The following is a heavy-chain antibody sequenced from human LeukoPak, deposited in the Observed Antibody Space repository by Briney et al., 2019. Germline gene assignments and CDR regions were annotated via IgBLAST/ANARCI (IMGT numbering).Heavy chain of an antibody. CDR1: GFSFSDYW. CDR2: INPDGTAT. D-gene: IGHD6-19*01. V-gene: IGHV3-7*01. Sequence: GGSLTLSCAASGFSFSDYWMTWVRQAPGAGLEFVANINPDGTATYYADPVKGRFTISRDNAKNSVYLQMNNLRAEDTAVYHCGRFGYVAGVDLWGQGTLVTVSS. CDR3: GRFGYVAGVDL. J-gene: IGHJ4*02.